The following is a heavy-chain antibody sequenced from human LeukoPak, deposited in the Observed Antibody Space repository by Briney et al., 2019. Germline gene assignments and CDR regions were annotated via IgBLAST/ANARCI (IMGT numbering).Heavy chain of an antibody. Sequence: SVKVSCKASGFTFRNIAIQWVRQARGQHLEWIGWIVVANGNTNYAQNVQERVTITRDMSTSTVYMELSSLRSEDTAVYYCAADPGMLTSYFEYWGQGVLVTVSS. CDR3: AADPGMLTSYFEY. D-gene: IGHD4/OR15-4a*01. V-gene: IGHV1-58*02. CDR2: IVVANGNT. CDR1: GFTFRNIA. J-gene: IGHJ4*02.